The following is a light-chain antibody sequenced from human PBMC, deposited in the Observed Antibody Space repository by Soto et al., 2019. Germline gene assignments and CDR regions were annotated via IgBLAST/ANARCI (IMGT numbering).Light chain of an antibody. J-gene: IGLJ1*01. Sequence: QSVLTQPASVSGSPGQSVTSSCTGASSDVGGSDYVSWYQQHPGKAPKLILYEVNNRPSGVSNHFSGSKSGNTASLIISGLQADDEAEYYCSSYSTTSTLVFGSGTKVTVL. CDR3: SSYSTTSTLV. CDR2: EVN. CDR1: SSDVGGSDY. V-gene: IGLV2-14*03.